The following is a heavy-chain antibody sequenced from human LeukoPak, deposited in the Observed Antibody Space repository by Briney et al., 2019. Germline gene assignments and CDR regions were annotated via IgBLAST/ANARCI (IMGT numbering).Heavy chain of an antibody. CDR3: ARDQHDFWSRYYFDY. CDR1: GYTFTSYG. J-gene: IGHJ4*02. V-gene: IGHV1-18*01. CDR2: ISAYNGNT. D-gene: IGHD3-3*01. Sequence: ASVKVSCKASGYTFTSYGISWVRQAPGQGLEWMGWISAYNGNTNYALKLQGRVTMTTDTSTSTVYMELSSLRSEDTAVYYCARDQHDFWSRYYFDYWGQGTLVTVSS.